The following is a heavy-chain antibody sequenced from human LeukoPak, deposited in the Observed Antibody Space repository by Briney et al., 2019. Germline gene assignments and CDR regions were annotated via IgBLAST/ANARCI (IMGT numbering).Heavy chain of an antibody. CDR2: INHSGGST. J-gene: IGHJ5*02. V-gene: IGHV1-46*01. CDR3: ARGFHDFWSGDNWFDP. Sequence: ASVKVSCKASGYTFTSYYMHWVRPAPGKGLEWMGLINHSGGSTSCAQKFQGRVTMTRDMSTSTVYMELSSLRSEDTAVYYCARGFHDFWSGDNWFDPWGQGTLVTVSS. CDR1: GYTFTSYY. D-gene: IGHD3-3*01.